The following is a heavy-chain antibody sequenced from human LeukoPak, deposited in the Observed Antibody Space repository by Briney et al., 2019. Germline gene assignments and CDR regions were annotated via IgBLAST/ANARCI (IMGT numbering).Heavy chain of an antibody. CDR2: MNLNSGNT. CDR3: VRGDYNYYGMDV. V-gene: IGHV1-8*01. Sequence: GASVKVSCKASGYTFTSYDINWVRQATGQGLEWVGWMNLNSGNTGYAQNFQGRVTMTRNTSISTAYMELSSLRSEDTAVYYCVRGDYNYYGMDVWGQGTTVTVSS. CDR1: GYTFTSYD. J-gene: IGHJ6*02.